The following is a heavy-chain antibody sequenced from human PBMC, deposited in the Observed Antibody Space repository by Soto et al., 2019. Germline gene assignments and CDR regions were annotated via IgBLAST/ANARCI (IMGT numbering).Heavy chain of an antibody. Sequence: SVKGSCKASGGTFSRYAISWVRQAPGQGLEWMGGIIPIFGIANYAQKFQGRVTITADESTSTAYMELSSLRSEDTAVYYCARGSKSITIFGVVIQIPYYYYGMDVWGQGTTVTVSS. CDR1: GGTFSRYA. V-gene: IGHV1-69*13. J-gene: IGHJ6*02. D-gene: IGHD3-3*01. CDR2: IIPIFGIA. CDR3: ARGSKSITIFGVVIQIPYYYYGMDV.